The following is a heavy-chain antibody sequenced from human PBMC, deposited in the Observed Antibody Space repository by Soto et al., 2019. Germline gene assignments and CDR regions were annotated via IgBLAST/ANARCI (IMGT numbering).Heavy chain of an antibody. CDR3: VRDGSGSAFDI. D-gene: IGHD3-10*01. CDR1: GFTFSSYW. CDR2: INRDGSTT. Sequence: VGSLRLSCVASGFTFSSYWTHWVRQAPGKGLAWVSRINRDGSTTSYADSVKGRFTIPRDNAKNTLYLQMNSLRAEDTAVYYCVRDGSGSAFDIWGQGTMVTVSS. V-gene: IGHV3-74*01. J-gene: IGHJ3*02.